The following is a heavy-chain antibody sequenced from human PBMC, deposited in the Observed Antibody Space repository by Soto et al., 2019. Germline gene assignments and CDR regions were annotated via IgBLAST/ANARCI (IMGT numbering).Heavy chain of an antibody. V-gene: IGHV1-69*02. D-gene: IGHD6-13*01. CDR3: ARARIAAAGTLYYFDY. CDR1: GGTFSSYT. CDR2: IIPILGIA. Sequence: QVQLVQSGAEVKKPGSSVKVSCKASGGTFSSYTISWVRQAPRQGLEWMGRIIPILGIANYAQKFQGRVTITADKSTSTAYLELSSLRSEDTAVYYCARARIAAAGTLYYFDYWGQGTLVTVSS. J-gene: IGHJ4*02.